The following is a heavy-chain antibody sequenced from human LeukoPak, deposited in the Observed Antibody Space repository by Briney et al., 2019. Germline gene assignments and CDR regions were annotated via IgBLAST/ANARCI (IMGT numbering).Heavy chain of an antibody. Sequence: GGSLRLSCAASGFTFSSYAMHWVRQAPGKGLEWVAVISYDGSNKYYADSVKGRFTISRDNSKNTLYLQMNSLRAEDTAVYYCARVYDSSGYYYLPPDYWGQGTLVTVSS. D-gene: IGHD3-22*01. V-gene: IGHV3-30-3*01. CDR2: ISYDGSNK. CDR1: GFTFSSYA. CDR3: ARVYDSSGYYYLPPDY. J-gene: IGHJ4*02.